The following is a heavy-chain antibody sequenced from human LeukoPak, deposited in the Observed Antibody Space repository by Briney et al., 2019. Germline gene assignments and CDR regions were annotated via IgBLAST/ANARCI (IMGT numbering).Heavy chain of an antibody. Sequence: GGSLRLSCAGSGFTFSSYAMSWVRQAPGKGLEWVSSISSGSYIYYADSVKGRFTISRDNAKNSLYLQMNSLRAEDTAVYYCARALGGSGYYYVPSYYFDYWGQGTLVTVSS. CDR1: GFTFSSYA. CDR2: ISSGSYI. V-gene: IGHV3-21*01. J-gene: IGHJ4*02. D-gene: IGHD3-22*01. CDR3: ARALGGSGYYYVPSYYFDY.